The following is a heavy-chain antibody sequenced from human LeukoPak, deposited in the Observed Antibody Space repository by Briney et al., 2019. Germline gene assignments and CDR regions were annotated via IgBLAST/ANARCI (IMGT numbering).Heavy chain of an antibody. Sequence: GGSLRLSCAASGFTFSSYWMHWVRQAPGKGLVWVSRINSDGSSTSYADSVKGRFTISRDNAKNTLYLQMNSLRAEDTAVYYWARGPEREAVAGIVDYWGQGTLVTVSS. D-gene: IGHD6-19*01. V-gene: IGHV3-74*01. CDR1: GFTFSSYW. CDR2: INSDGSST. J-gene: IGHJ4*02. CDR3: ARGPEREAVAGIVDY.